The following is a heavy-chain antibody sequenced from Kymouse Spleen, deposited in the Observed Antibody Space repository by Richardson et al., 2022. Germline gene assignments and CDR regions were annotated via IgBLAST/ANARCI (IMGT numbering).Heavy chain of an antibody. V-gene: IGHV3-11*01. J-gene: IGHJ6*02. CDR1: GFTFSDYY. CDR2: ISSSGSTI. D-gene: IGHD3-10*01. Sequence: QVQLVESGGGLVKPGGSLRLSCAASGFTFSDYYMSWIRQAPGKGLEWVSYISSSGSTIYYADSVKGRFTISRDNAKNSLYLQMNSLRAEDTAVYYCARDRAYYYGSGSYIKATTTVWTSGAKGPRSPSPQ. CDR3: ARDRAYYYGSGSYIKATTTVWTS.